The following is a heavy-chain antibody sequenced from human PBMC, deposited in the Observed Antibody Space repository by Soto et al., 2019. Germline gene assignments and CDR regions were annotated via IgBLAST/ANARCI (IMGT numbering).Heavy chain of an antibody. CDR2: ISGSGGST. J-gene: IGHJ6*02. Sequence: GGSLRLSCAASGFTFSSYAMSWVRQAPGKGLEWVSAISGSGGSTYYADSVKGRFTISRDNSKNTLYLQMNSLRAEDTAVYYCAKEYGYSGYDEGYYYYYGMDVWGQGTTVTVSS. V-gene: IGHV3-23*01. CDR1: GFTFSSYA. CDR3: AKEYGYSGYDEGYYYYYGMDV. D-gene: IGHD5-12*01.